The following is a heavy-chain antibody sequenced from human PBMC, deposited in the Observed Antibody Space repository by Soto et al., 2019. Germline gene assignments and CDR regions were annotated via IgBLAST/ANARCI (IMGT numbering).Heavy chain of an antibody. CDR2: IYYSGST. V-gene: IGHV4-39*01. D-gene: IGHD6-19*01. Sequence: KPSETLSLTCTVSGGSISSSSYYGGWIRQPPGKGLEWIGSIYYSGSTYYNPSLKSRVTISVDTSKNQFSLKLSSVTAADTAVYYCAAEQWLVPGWFDPWGQGTLVTVSS. J-gene: IGHJ5*02. CDR1: GGSISSSSYY. CDR3: AAEQWLVPGWFDP.